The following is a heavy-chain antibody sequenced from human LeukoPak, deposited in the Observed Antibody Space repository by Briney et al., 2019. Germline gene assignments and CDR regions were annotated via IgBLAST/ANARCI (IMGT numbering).Heavy chain of an antibody. CDR1: GGSFSGYY. J-gene: IGHJ6*03. V-gene: IGHV4-34*01. D-gene: IGHD6-19*01. CDR3: ARGGGWSDYYYYMDV. Sequence: PSETLSLTCAVYGGSFSGYYWSWIRQPPGKGLEWIGEINHGGSTNYNPSLKSRVTISVDTSKNQFSLKLSSVTAADTAVYYCARGGGWSDYYYYMDVWGKGTTVTISS. CDR2: INHGGST.